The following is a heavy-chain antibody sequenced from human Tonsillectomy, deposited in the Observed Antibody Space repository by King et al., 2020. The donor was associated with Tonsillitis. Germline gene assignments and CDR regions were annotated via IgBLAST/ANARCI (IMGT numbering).Heavy chain of an antibody. V-gene: IGHV3-13*01. CDR1: GFTFSNYD. CDR2: IGTAGDT. D-gene: IGHD3-22*01. J-gene: IGHJ4*02. CDR3: AGGGNYYGNSGYYVAFYY. Sequence: QLVQSGGGLVQPGGSLRLSCAASGFTFSNYDMHWVRQPAGKSLEWVSAIGTAGDTYYPGSVKGRFTISRENAENSLYLQMNSLRAGDTAVYYCAGGGNYYGNSGYYVAFYYWGQGNLVTVSS.